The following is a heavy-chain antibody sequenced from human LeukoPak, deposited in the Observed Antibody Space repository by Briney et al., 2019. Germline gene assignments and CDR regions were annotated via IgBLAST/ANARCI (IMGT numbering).Heavy chain of an antibody. D-gene: IGHD3-22*01. CDR3: ARDNGSGYYHGAFDI. J-gene: IGHJ3*02. V-gene: IGHV3-9*01. CDR1: GFTFDDYA. Sequence: PGRSLRLSCAASGFTFDDYAMHWVRQAPGKGLEWVSGISWNSGSIGYADSVKGRFTISRENAKNSLYLQMNSLRAEDTAVYYCARDNGSGYYHGAFDIWGQGTMVTVSS. CDR2: ISWNSGSI.